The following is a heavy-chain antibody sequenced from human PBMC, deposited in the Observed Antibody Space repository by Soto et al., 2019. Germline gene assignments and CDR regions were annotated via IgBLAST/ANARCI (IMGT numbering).Heavy chain of an antibody. CDR2: ISYDGSSE. CDR3: APVLVPHGMDV. V-gene: IGHV3-30-3*01. CDR1: GFTFSYYF. Sequence: QVQLVESGGGVVQPGRSLRLSCTASGFTFSYYFMHWVRQAPGKGLEWVAVISYDGSSESYAESVKGRFTISRDNSKNTLHLQMDSLRVEDTAVYSCAPVLVPHGMDVWGQGTTVTVSS. J-gene: IGHJ6*02.